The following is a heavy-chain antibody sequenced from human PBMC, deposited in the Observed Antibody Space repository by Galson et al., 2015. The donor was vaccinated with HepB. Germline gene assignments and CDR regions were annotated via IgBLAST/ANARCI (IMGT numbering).Heavy chain of an antibody. CDR1: GFTFSSYW. D-gene: IGHD3-3*01. Sequence: SLRLSCAASGFTFSSYWMSWVRQAPGKGLEWVANIKQDGSEKYYVDSVKGRFTISRDNAKNSLYLQMNSLRAEDTAVYYCARVGEDYDFWSGLLRWGWFDPWGQGTLVTVSS. V-gene: IGHV3-7*03. CDR2: IKQDGSEK. J-gene: IGHJ5*02. CDR3: ARVGEDYDFWSGLLRWGWFDP.